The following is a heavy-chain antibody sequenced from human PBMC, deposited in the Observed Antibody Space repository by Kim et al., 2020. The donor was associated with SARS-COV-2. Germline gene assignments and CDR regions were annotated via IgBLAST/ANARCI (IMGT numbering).Heavy chain of an antibody. CDR2: ISSSSSTI. V-gene: IGHV3-48*02. CDR1: GFTFSSYS. J-gene: IGHJ6*02. D-gene: IGHD3-10*01. CDR3: ARDGIMVEYYYYGMDV. Sequence: GGSLRLSCAASGFTFSSYSMNWVRQAPGKGLEWVSYISSSSSTIYYADSVKGRFTISRDNAKNSLYLQMNSLRDEDTAVYYCARDGIMVEYYYYGMDVWGQGTTVTVSS.